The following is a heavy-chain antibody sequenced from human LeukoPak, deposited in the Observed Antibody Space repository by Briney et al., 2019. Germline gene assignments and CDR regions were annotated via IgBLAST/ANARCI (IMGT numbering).Heavy chain of an antibody. CDR1: GGSISGTTYY. Sequence: PSGTLSLTCTVSGGSISGTTYYWGWVRQPLEKGLEWIGSIYSSGITYYSPSLKSRVTISVDTSKNQFSLKMTSVTAADTAVYFCARETPWFDPWGQGTLVTVSS. CDR3: ARETPWFDP. CDR2: IYSSGIT. V-gene: IGHV4-39*07. J-gene: IGHJ5*02.